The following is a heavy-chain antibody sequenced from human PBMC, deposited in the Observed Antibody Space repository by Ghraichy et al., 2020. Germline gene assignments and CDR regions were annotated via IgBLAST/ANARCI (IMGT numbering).Heavy chain of an antibody. Sequence: GGSLRLSCAASGFTFNSCAMSWVRQAPGKGLEWVSAISGSGGSTYYADPVKGRFTISRDNSKNTLYLQMNSLRAEDTAVYFCAKKGAGATVTTTLDYWGQGILVTVSS. CDR3: AKKGAGATVTTTLDY. CDR2: ISGSGGST. CDR1: GFTFNSCA. V-gene: IGHV3-23*01. D-gene: IGHD4-11*01. J-gene: IGHJ4*02.